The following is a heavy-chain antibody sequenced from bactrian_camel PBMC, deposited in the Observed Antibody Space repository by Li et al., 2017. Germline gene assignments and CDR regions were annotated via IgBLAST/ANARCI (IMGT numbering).Heavy chain of an antibody. Sequence: HVQLVESGGGSVQAGGSLRLSCAVSEYPVRVYSMGWFRQTPGNEREGVAAMYTGFGGGNIYYDDSVKGRFTISQDNSKNTLYLQMNSLKPEDTAMYYCAASSRYYEISLGQGTQVTVS. D-gene: IGHD2*01. CDR1: EYPVRVYS. CDR2: MYTGFGGGNI. J-gene: IGHJ4*01. V-gene: IGHV3S54*01.